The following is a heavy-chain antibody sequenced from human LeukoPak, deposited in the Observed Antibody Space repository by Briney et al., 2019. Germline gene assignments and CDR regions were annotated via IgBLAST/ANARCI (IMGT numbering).Heavy chain of an antibody. CDR2: ISWNSGSI. D-gene: IGHD5-18*01. CDR3: ARGINRGIGAMAADY. J-gene: IGHJ4*02. CDR1: GFTFDDYA. Sequence: PGGSLRLSCAASGFTFDDYAMHWVRQAPGKGLEWVSGISWNSGSIGYADSVKGRFTISRDNAKNSLYLQMNSLRAEDTAVYYCARGINRGIGAMAADYWGQGTLVTVSS. V-gene: IGHV3-9*01.